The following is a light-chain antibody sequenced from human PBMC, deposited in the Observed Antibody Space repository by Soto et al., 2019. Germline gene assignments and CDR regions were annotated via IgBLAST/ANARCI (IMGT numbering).Light chain of an antibody. V-gene: IGKV3-11*01. CDR1: QSVSRY. CDR3: QQYGSSPPIT. Sequence: EIVLKQSPATLSLSPWERATLSCMASQSVSRYLAWYQQKPGQAPRLLIYDASNRATGIPVRFSGSGSGTDFTLTISSLEPEDFAVYYCQQYGSSPPITFGQGTRLEIK. J-gene: IGKJ5*01. CDR2: DAS.